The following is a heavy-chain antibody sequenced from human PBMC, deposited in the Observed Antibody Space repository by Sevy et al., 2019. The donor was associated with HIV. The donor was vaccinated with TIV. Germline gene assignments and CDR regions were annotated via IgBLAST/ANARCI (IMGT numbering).Heavy chain of an antibody. Sequence: SETLSLTCAVYGGSFSDYYWNWIRQPPGKGLEWIGEINHSGSTNYNPSLKSRVTISFDTSKNQFSLKRNSVTDADTAVYYCARGKRVIIRGLIIAGGYYYFDNWGQGTLVTVSS. CDR3: ARGKRVIIRGLIIAGGYYYFDN. J-gene: IGHJ4*02. CDR1: GGSFSDYY. V-gene: IGHV4-34*01. D-gene: IGHD3-10*01. CDR2: INHSGST.